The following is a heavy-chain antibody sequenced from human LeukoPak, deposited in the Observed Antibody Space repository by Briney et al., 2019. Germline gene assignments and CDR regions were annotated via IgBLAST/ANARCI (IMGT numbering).Heavy chain of an antibody. CDR2: ISSSSSHT. CDR1: GFTFSDYY. V-gene: IGHV3-11*06. CDR3: AREGKRRYYDILTGYPDAFDI. J-gene: IGHJ3*02. D-gene: IGHD3-9*01. Sequence: GGSLRLSCAASGFTFSDYYMSWIRQAPGKGLEWVSYISSSSSHTNYADSVKGRFTISRDNAKNSLYLQMNSLRAEDTAVYYCAREGKRRYYDILTGYPDAFDIWGQGTMVTVSS.